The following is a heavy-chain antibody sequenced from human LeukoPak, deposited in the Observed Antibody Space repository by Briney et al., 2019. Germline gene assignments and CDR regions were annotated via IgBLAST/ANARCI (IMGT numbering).Heavy chain of an antibody. Sequence: SVKVSCKASGGTFSSYAISWVRQALGQGLEWMGGIIPIFGTANYAQKFQGRVTITADESTSTAYMELSSLRSEDTAVYYCASTVVPAATVGDYYYYYGMDVWGKGTTVTVSS. J-gene: IGHJ6*04. CDR1: GGTFSSYA. CDR2: IIPIFGTA. V-gene: IGHV1-69*13. CDR3: ASTVVPAATVGDYYYYYGMDV. D-gene: IGHD2-2*01.